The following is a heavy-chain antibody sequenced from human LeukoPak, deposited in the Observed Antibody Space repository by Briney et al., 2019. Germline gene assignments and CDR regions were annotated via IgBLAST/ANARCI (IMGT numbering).Heavy chain of an antibody. CDR2: VNSDGRIT. CDR3: ARALGSPLDY. D-gene: IGHD1-26*01. CDR1: GFTFSSYW. J-gene: IGHJ4*02. V-gene: IGHV3-74*01. Sequence: GGSLRLSCAASGFTFSSYWMHWVRQAPGKGLVWVSRVNSDGRITTYADSVKGRFTISRDNAKNTLYLQMNSLRAEDTAVYYCARALGSPLDYWGQGTLVTVSS.